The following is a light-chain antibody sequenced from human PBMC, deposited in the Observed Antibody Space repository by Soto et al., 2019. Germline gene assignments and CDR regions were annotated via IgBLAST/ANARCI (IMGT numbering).Light chain of an antibody. V-gene: IGKV3-11*01. Sequence: ETVLTQSPATLSLSPGETATLSCRASESVDIYLAWYQQKPGQAPRLLIYHASNRATGIPARFSGSGSGTDFTLTISSLEPEDSAVEYCQQRRHWPPLTFGGGTRVEI. J-gene: IGKJ4*01. CDR3: QQRRHWPPLT. CDR2: HAS. CDR1: ESVDIY.